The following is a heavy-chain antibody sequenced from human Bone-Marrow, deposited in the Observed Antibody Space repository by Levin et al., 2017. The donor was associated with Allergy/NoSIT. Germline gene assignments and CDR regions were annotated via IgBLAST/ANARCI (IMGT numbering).Heavy chain of an antibody. CDR1: GFTFKYFS. Sequence: GESLKISCVVSGFTFKYFSMNWVRQTPGKGLEWVALISYDEINTFYADSVKGRFTVSRDNSKSTLYLQMNSLRPEDTGLYYCARGKGSNSWGELDSWGQGALVSVSS. CDR3: ARGKGSNSWGELDS. D-gene: IGHD2/OR15-2a*01. V-gene: IGHV3-30*14. J-gene: IGHJ4*02. CDR2: ISYDEINT.